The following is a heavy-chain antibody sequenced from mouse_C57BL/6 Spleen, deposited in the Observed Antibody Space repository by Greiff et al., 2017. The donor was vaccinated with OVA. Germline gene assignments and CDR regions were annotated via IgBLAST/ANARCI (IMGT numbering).Heavy chain of an antibody. J-gene: IGHJ2*01. CDR3: ARCGLITTVVAPFDY. V-gene: IGHV1-78*01. D-gene: IGHD1-1*01. CDR2: IYPRDGST. Sequence: QVQLQQSDAELVKPGASVKISCKVSGYTFTDHTIHWMKQRPEQGLEWIGYIYPRDGSTKYNEKFKGKATLTADKSSSTAYMQLNSLTSEDSAVYFCARCGLITTVVAPFDYWGQGTTLTVSS. CDR1: GYTFTDHT.